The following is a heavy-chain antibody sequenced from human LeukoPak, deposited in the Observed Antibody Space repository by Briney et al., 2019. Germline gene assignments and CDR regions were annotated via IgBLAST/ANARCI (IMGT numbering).Heavy chain of an antibody. CDR3: ARDLSSGWLDY. CDR2: IYTSGST. J-gene: IGHJ4*02. D-gene: IGHD6-19*01. Sequence: SSETLSLTCAVYGGSFSGYYWSWIRQPAGKGLEWIGRIYTSGSTNYNPSLKSRVTMSVDTSKNQFSLKLSSVTAADTAVYYCARDLSSGWLDYWGQGTLVTVSS. V-gene: IGHV4-4*07. CDR1: GGSFSGYY.